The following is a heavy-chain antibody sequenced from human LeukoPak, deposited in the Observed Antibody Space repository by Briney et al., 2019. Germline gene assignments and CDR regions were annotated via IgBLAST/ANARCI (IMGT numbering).Heavy chain of an antibody. Sequence: PSETLSLTCAVSGGSISSSNWWSWVRQPPGRGLEWIGEIYHSGSTNYNPSLKSRVTISVDTSKDQVALKLSSVTAADTAVYYCARTGYSSGWYELDPWGQGTLVTVSS. V-gene: IGHV4-4*02. CDR2: IYHSGST. J-gene: IGHJ5*02. CDR3: ARTGYSSGWYELDP. CDR1: GGSISSSNW. D-gene: IGHD6-19*01.